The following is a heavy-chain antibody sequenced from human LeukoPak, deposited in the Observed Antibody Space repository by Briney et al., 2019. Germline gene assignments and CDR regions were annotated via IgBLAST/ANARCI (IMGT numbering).Heavy chain of an antibody. V-gene: IGHV4-59*08. J-gene: IGHJ6*02. CDR3: ARSVVVVPAATPDYYGMDV. Sequence: SETLSLTCTVSAGSISSYYWSWIRQPPGKGLEWIGYIYYSGSTNYNPSLKSRVTISVDTSKNQFSLKLSSVTAADTAVYYCARSVVVVPAATPDYYGMDVWGQGTTVTVSS. CDR1: AGSISSYY. D-gene: IGHD2-2*01. CDR2: IYYSGST.